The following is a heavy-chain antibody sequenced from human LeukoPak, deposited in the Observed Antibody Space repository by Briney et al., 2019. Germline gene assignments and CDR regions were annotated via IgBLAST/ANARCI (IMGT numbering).Heavy chain of an antibody. CDR3: ARAVGDSSSWVYYFDY. Sequence: ASVKVSCKASGYTFTSYDINWVRQATGQGLEWMGWMNPNSGNTGYAQKFQGRVTMTRNTSISTAYMELSSLGSEDTAVYYCARAVGDSSSWVYYFDYWGQGTLVTVSS. D-gene: IGHD6-13*01. J-gene: IGHJ4*02. V-gene: IGHV1-8*01. CDR1: GYTFTSYD. CDR2: MNPNSGNT.